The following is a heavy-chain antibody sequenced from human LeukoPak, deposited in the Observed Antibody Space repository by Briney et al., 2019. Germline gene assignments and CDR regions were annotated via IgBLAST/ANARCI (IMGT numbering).Heavy chain of an antibody. Sequence: PGGSLRLSCAASGFTFSSYWMSWVRQAPGKGLEWVANIKQDGSEKYYVDSVKGRFTISRDNAKNSLYLQMNSLRAEDTAVYYCAKRGGYYYYYMDVWGKGTTVTISS. V-gene: IGHV3-7*01. CDR3: AKRGGYYYYYMDV. CDR1: GFTFSSYW. D-gene: IGHD1-1*01. CDR2: IKQDGSEK. J-gene: IGHJ6*03.